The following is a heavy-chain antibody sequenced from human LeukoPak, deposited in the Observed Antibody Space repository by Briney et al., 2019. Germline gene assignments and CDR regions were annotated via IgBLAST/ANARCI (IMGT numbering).Heavy chain of an antibody. J-gene: IGHJ4*02. V-gene: IGHV1-2*06. D-gene: IGHD3-10*01. CDR2: INPNSGGT. CDR3: ARGGPGGSGSYYNIDY. CDR1: GYTFTGYY. Sequence: GASVKVSCKASGYTFTGYYMHWVRQAPGQGLEWMGRINPNSGGTNYAQKFQGRVTMTRDTSIRTAYMELSRLRSDDTAVYYCARGGPGGSGSYYNIDYWGQGTLVTVSS.